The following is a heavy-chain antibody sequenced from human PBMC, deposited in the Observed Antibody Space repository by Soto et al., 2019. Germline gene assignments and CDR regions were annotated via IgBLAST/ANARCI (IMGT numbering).Heavy chain of an antibody. Sequence: QVNLVQSGAEVKQPGSSVKVSCKASGGTFRSYGLSWVRLAPGQGLEWMGEIKRISHSPSIAQKFQGRVTMTADESTSTAYMELSSLTFEDTAVYYCAKNPRHYNDDSDYYLYGMDVWGQGTTVTVSS. V-gene: IGHV1-69*01. CDR1: GGTFRSYG. J-gene: IGHJ6*02. CDR3: AKNPRHYNDDSDYYLYGMDV. CDR2: IKRISHSP. D-gene: IGHD3-22*01.